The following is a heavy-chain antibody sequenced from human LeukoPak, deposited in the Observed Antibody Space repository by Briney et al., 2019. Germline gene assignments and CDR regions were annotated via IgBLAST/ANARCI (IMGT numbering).Heavy chain of an antibody. J-gene: IGHJ4*02. Sequence: PSETLSLTCTVSGGSISSSSYYWGWVRQAPGKGLEWVSAISGSGGSTYYADSVKGRFTISRDNSKNTLYLQMSSLRADDTAVYYCVKDRSIAAPNNDFFDSWGQGALVTVSS. CDR2: ISGSGGST. V-gene: IGHV3-23*01. CDR3: VKDRSIAAPNNDFFDS. CDR1: GGSISSSSYY. D-gene: IGHD6-6*01.